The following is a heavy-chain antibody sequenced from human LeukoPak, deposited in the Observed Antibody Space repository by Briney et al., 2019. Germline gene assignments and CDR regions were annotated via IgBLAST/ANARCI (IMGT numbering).Heavy chain of an antibody. CDR3: TRRGYNDYWTPFPF. J-gene: IGHJ4*02. CDR1: GYIFSDYW. D-gene: IGHD2-15*01. CDR2: IYPHDSHV. Sequence: GESLKISCKTSGYIFSDYWIAWVRQTPGKGLEWMGIIYPHDSHVKYSPSFQGHVTMSVDKSVSAAYLQWNTLKASDTATYFCTRRGYNDYWTPFPFWGQGTQVTVSS. V-gene: IGHV5-51*01.